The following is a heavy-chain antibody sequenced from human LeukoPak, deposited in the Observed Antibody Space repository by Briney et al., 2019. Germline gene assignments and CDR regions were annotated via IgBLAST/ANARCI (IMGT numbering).Heavy chain of an antibody. CDR3: ARDPIPYGMDV. Sequence: ASVKVSCKASGCTFTSYAMHWVRQAPGQRLEWMGWINAGNGNTKYSQKFQGRVTITRDTSASTAYMELSSLRSEDTAVYYCARDPIPYGMDVWGQGTTVTVSS. CDR2: INAGNGNT. CDR1: GCTFTSYA. J-gene: IGHJ6*02. V-gene: IGHV1-3*01.